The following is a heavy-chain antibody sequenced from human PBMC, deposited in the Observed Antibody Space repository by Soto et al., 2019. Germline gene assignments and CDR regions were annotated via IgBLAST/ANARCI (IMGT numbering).Heavy chain of an antibody. Sequence: QVQLQESGPGLVKPSQTLSLTCTVSGGSISSGDYYWSWIRQPPGKGLEWIGYIYYSGSTDYNPSLRSRVTISVDTSKNQFSLKLSSVTAADTAVYYCARGDGGYGLYYFDYWVQGTLVTVSS. CDR2: IYYSGST. D-gene: IGHD5-12*01. V-gene: IGHV4-30-4*01. J-gene: IGHJ4*02. CDR1: GGSISSGDYY. CDR3: ARGDGGYGLYYFDY.